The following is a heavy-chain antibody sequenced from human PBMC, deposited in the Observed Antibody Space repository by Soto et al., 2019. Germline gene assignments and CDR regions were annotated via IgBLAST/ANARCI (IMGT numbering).Heavy chain of an antibody. CDR3: ASSYGSGYRAFDY. J-gene: IGHJ4*02. CDR2: VNPIVRMS. Sequence: QVQLVQSGAEVKRPGSSVKVSCKASGDTFNFYSINWVRQAPGLGLEWMGRVNPIVRMSNYAQKFQGRVTMTAEKYTSTAYMELSSLRSEDTAIYYCASSYGSGYRAFDYWGQGALVTVSS. V-gene: IGHV1-69*02. D-gene: IGHD3-10*01. CDR1: GDTFNFYS.